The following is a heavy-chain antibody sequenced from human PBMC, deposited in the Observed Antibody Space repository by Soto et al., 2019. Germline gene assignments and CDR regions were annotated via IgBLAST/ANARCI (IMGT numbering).Heavy chain of an antibody. CDR2: IYHSGST. CDR3: ARANGSGSQRGYYYYGMDV. CDR1: GGSISSGVYS. V-gene: IGHV4-30-2*01. J-gene: IGHJ6*02. Sequence: PSETLSLTCAVSGGSISSGVYSWSWIRHPPGKGLEWIGYIYHSGSTYYNPSLKSRVTISVDRSKNQFSLKLSSVTAADTAVYYCARANGSGSQRGYYYYGMDVWGQGTTVTVSS. D-gene: IGHD3-10*01.